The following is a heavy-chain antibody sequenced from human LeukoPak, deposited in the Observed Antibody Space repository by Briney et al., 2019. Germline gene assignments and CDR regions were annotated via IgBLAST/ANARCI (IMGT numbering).Heavy chain of an antibody. Sequence: GESLKISCKGSGYSFTSYWIGWVGQMPGKGLEWMGIIYPGDSDTRYSPSFQGQVTISADKSISTAYLQWSSLEASDTAMYYCARSRVLLWFGESIWEHFDYWGQGTLVTVSS. CDR3: ARSRVLLWFGESIWEHFDY. CDR1: GYSFTSYW. D-gene: IGHD3-10*01. J-gene: IGHJ4*02. CDR2: IYPGDSDT. V-gene: IGHV5-51*01.